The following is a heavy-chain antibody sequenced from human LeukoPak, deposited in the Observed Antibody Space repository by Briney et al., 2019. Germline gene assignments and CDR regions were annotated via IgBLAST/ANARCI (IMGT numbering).Heavy chain of an antibody. CDR3: ARNMTTIRGGGFDN. D-gene: IGHD4-11*01. J-gene: IGHJ3*02. V-gene: IGHV4-38-2*01. CDR1: GYSINSAYY. CDR2: IYHSGST. Sequence: SETLSLTCAVSGYSINSAYYWGWIRQPPGKGLEWIGSIYHSGSTYYNPSLKSRVSISVDTSKNQFSLKLNSVTAADTAVYYCARNMTTIRGGGFDNWGQGTMVTVSS.